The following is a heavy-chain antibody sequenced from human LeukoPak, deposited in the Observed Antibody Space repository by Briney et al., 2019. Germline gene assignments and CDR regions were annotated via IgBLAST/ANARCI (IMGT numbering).Heavy chain of an antibody. CDR3: ARLGWLYGSGSMNWFDP. J-gene: IGHJ5*02. D-gene: IGHD3-10*01. CDR1: DSLITNGYY. CDR2: IHYAGST. V-gene: IGHV4-39*01. Sequence: SETLSLTCTVDSLITNGYYWGWLRQPPGKGLEWIGSIHYAGSTYYNPSLESRVTVSVDTSKNQFSLKLSSVTAADTAVYYCARLGWLYGSGSMNWFDPWGQGALVTVST.